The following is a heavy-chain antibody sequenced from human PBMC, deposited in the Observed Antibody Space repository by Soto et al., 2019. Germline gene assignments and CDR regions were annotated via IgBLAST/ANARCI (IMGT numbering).Heavy chain of an antibody. CDR2: ISGSGGST. D-gene: IGHD3-3*01. CDR1: GFTFSSYA. CDR3: AKDPRITIFGVANWFDP. J-gene: IGHJ5*02. V-gene: IGHV3-23*01. Sequence: GGSLRLSCAASGFTFSSYAMSWVRQAPGKGLEWVSAISGSGGSTYYADSVKGRFTISRDNSKNTLYLQMNSLRAEDTAVYYCAKDPRITIFGVANWFDPWGQGTLVTVSS.